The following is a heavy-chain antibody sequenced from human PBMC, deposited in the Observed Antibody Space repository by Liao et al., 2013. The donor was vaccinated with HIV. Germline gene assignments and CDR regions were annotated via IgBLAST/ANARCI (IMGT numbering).Heavy chain of an antibody. J-gene: IGHJ5*02. Sequence: QLQLQESGPGLVKPSETLSLTCTVSGGSISSTSYYWGWIRQPPGKGLEWIGYISYSGSTNYNPSLKSRVTMSLNTSKKQFSLKLNSVTAADTAVYYCARDPRWGSFWFDPWGQGTLVTVSS. CDR1: GGSISSTSYY. V-gene: IGHV4-61*05. CDR3: ARDPRWGSFWFDP. CDR2: ISYSGST. D-gene: IGHD2-21*01.